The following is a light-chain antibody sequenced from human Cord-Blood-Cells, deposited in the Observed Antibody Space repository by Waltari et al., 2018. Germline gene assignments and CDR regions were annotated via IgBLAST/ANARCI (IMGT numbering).Light chain of an antibody. V-gene: IGLV9-49*01. Sequence: QPVLTQPPSASASLGASVTLTCTLSSAYSNYKVDWYQQRPGKGPRFVMRVGTGGIVGSKGDGIPDRFSVLGSGLNRYLTIKNIQEEDESDYHCGADHGSGSNFVKVFGGGTKLTVL. CDR2: VGTGGIVG. J-gene: IGLJ3*02. CDR3: GADHGSGSNFVKV. CDR1: SAYSNYK.